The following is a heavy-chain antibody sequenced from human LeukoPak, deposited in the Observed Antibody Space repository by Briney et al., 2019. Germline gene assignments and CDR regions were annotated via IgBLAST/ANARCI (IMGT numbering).Heavy chain of an antibody. D-gene: IGHD3-22*01. J-gene: IGHJ3*02. V-gene: IGHV3-30*18. CDR2: ISYDGSNK. CDR3: AKGLYYHSSGHHYISRSLRI. Sequence: GGSLRLSCAASGITFSTYGMHWVRQAPGKGLEWVAVISYDGSNKYYADSVKGRFTISRDNSKNTLYLQINSLRAEDTAVYYCAKGLYYHSSGHHYISRSLRIWGRGTMVSVSS. CDR1: GITFSTYG.